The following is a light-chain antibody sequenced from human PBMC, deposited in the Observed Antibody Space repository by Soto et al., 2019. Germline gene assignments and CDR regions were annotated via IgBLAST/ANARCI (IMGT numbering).Light chain of an antibody. CDR3: QQFNSYSIT. Sequence: AIQLTQSPSSLSASVGDRVTITCRASQGIASALAWYQQRPGKAPKLLIYDASSLESGVPSRFSGSGSGTDFTLTISSLQPVDFATYYCQQFNSYSITFGQGTRL. CDR2: DAS. J-gene: IGKJ5*01. V-gene: IGKV1-13*02. CDR1: QGIASA.